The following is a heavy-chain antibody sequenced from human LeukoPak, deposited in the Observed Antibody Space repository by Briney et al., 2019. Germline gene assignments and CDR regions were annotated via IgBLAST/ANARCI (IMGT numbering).Heavy chain of an antibody. CDR1: GFTFRSYP. CDR3: ATFPTTVGTPDYFDY. D-gene: IGHD4-23*01. CDR2: ISGSGGST. V-gene: IGHV3-23*01. J-gene: IGHJ4*02. Sequence: GGSLRLSCAASGFTFRSYPMSGGRQPPGKGLEWVSPISGSGGSTYYADSVKGRFTISRDNSKNTLYLQMNSLRAEDTAVYYCATFPTTVGTPDYFDYWGQGTLVTVSS.